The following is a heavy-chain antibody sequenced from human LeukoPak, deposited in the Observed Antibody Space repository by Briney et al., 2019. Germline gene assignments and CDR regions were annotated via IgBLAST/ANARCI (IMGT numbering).Heavy chain of an antibody. CDR3: ARDPGYCFNGVCPADAFDS. J-gene: IGHJ3*02. Sequence: GGSLRLSCAASGFTFSSYGMHWVRQAPGKGLEWVALIWFDGSNKYYADSVKGRFTISRDNSKNTLYLQMNSLRAEDTAVYYCARDPGYCFNGVCPADAFDSSGQGTMVTVSS. D-gene: IGHD2-8*01. CDR2: IWFDGSNK. CDR1: GFTFSSYG. V-gene: IGHV3-33*01.